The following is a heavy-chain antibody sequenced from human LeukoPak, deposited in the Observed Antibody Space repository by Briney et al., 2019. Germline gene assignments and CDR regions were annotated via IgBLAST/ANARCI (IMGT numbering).Heavy chain of an antibody. CDR2: TYYRSKWYN. CDR3: TRDGIRVLDY. Sequence: SQTVSLTCAISGDSVSSNSAAWNWIRQSPSRGLEWLGRTYYRSKWYNDYAVSVKSRIVINPDTSKNQFSLQLSSVTPEDTAVYYCTRDGIRVLDYWGQGILVTVSS. J-gene: IGHJ4*02. CDR1: GDSVSSNSAA. D-gene: IGHD1-1*01. V-gene: IGHV6-1*01.